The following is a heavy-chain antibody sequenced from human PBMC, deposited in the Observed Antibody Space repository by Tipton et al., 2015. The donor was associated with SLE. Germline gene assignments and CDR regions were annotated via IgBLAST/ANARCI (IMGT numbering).Heavy chain of an antibody. J-gene: IGHJ5*02. CDR3: AMRTVVSATSWFDP. CDR2: INQSGNT. V-gene: IGHV4-34*01. D-gene: IGHD2-15*01. CDR1: FNIYD. Sequence: FNIYDMHWVRQAPGKGLEWIGEINQSGNTYYNPSLMSRLTMSMDTSKNHFSLTLTSMTAADAAVYYCAMRTVVSATSWFDPWGQGTLVTVSS.